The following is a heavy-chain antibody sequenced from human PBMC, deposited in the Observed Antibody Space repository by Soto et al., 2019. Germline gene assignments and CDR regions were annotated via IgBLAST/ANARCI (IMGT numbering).Heavy chain of an antibody. D-gene: IGHD1-1*01. CDR2: IYYSGST. V-gene: IGHV4-59*01. CDR3: ARFWNNWFDP. CDR1: GGSISSYY. J-gene: IGHJ5*02. Sequence: ETLSLTCTVSGGSISSYYWSWIRQPPGKGLEWIGYIYYSGSTNYNPPLKSRVTISVDTSKNQFSLKLSSVTAADTAVYYCARFWNNWFDPWGQGTLVTVSS.